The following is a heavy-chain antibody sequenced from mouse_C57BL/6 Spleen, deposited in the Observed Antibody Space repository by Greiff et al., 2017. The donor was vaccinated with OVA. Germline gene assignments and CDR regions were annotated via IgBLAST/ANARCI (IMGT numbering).Heavy chain of an antibody. CDR1: GFSLTSYG. CDR3: ARANWDPHYYAMDY. D-gene: IGHD4-1*01. V-gene: IGHV2-2*01. J-gene: IGHJ4*01. CDR2: IWSGGST. Sequence: QVQLKESGPGLVQPSQSLSITCTVSGFSLTSYGVHWVRQSPGKGLEWLGVIWSGGSTDYNAAFISRLSISKDNSKSQVFFKMNSLQADDTAIYYCARANWDPHYYAMDYWGQGTSVTVSS.